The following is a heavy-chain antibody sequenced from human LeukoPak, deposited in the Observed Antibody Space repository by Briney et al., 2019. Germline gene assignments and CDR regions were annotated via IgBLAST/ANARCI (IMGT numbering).Heavy chain of an antibody. V-gene: IGHV5-51*01. CDR3: ARQDSNYALGMDV. D-gene: IGHD1-7*01. Sequence: GESLKISCKGSGYTFTTYWIGWVRQMPGKGLEWVGIIYPGDSDTRYSPSFEGQVTISADKSIRTAYLQWSSLKASDTAMYFCARQDSNYALGMDVWGQGTTVTVSS. CDR2: IYPGDSDT. CDR1: GYTFTTYW. J-gene: IGHJ6*02.